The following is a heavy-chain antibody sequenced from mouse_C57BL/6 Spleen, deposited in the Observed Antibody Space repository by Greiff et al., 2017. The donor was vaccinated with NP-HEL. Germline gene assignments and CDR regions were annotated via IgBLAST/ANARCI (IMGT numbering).Heavy chain of an antibody. D-gene: IGHD3-2*01. CDR2: IRSKSNNYAT. V-gene: IGHV10-1*01. J-gene: IGHJ2*01. CDR3: VRQTARDYFDY. Sequence: EVQLQESGGGLVQPKGSLKLSCAASGFSFNTYAMNWVRQAPGKGLEWVARIRSKSNNYATYYADSVKDRFTISRDDSESMLYLQMNNLKTEDTAMYYCVRQTARDYFDYWGQGTTLTVSS. CDR1: GFSFNTYA.